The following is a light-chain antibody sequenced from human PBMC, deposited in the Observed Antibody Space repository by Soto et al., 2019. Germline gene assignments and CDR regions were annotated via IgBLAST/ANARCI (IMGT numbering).Light chain of an antibody. Sequence: ALTQPASVSGSPRQSITISCTGASSDVGGYTYVSWYQQHPGKAPKLMIYEVNNRPSGVSHRFSGSKSGNTASLTISGLQAEDEADYYCSSYTSSSTLYVFGTGTKVTVL. J-gene: IGLJ1*01. V-gene: IGLV2-14*01. CDR3: SSYTSSSTLYV. CDR2: EVN. CDR1: SSDVGGYTY.